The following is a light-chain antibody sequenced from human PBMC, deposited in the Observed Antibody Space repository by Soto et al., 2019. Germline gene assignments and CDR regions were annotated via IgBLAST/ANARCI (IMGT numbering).Light chain of an antibody. J-gene: IGKJ1*01. Sequence: DIQMTQSPSTLSASVGDKVIITCRASQSIDTWLAWYQQKPGKVPKVLIYKASTLESGVPSRFSGSQSGTEFTLTISSLQPDDFATYYCQQYRTYWTFGQGTKVEMK. CDR1: QSIDTW. V-gene: IGKV1-5*03. CDR2: KAS. CDR3: QQYRTYWT.